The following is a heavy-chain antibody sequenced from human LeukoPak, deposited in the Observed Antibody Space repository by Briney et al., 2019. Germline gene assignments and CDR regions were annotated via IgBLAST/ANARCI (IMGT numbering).Heavy chain of an antibody. CDR1: GLTFSTYN. Sequence: GGSLRLSCAASGLTFSTYNMNWVRQAPGKGLEWVSSISSSSSHIYYADSVKGRFTVSRDNAKNSLYLQMSSLRAEDTAVYSCARGLPYNDAFDIWGQGTMVTVSS. D-gene: IGHD1-1*01. CDR2: ISSSSSHI. J-gene: IGHJ3*02. CDR3: ARGLPYNDAFDI. V-gene: IGHV3-21*01.